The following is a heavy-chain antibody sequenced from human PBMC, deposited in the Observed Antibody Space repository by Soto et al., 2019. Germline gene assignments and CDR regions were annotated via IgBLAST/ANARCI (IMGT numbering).Heavy chain of an antibody. CDR3: ASYCTVPAPIGY. V-gene: IGHV1-3*01. CDR1: GYTTTSSA. CDR2: INAGNGNT. D-gene: IGHD2-2*02. Sequence: SVKVSCKAFGYTTTSSAMHWVRQAPGQRLEWMGWINAGNGNTKYSQKFQGRVTITRDTSASTAYMELSSLRSEDTAVYYCASYCTVPAPIGYWGQGTLVIGSS. J-gene: IGHJ4*02.